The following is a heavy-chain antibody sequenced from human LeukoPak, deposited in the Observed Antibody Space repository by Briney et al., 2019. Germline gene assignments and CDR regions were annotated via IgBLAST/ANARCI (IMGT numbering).Heavy chain of an antibody. J-gene: IGHJ6*03. D-gene: IGHD5-18*01. CDR2: ISSSGSTI. Sequence: PGGSLRLSCAASGFTFSAYYMRLIRQAPGKGLEWVSYISSSGSTIYYAGSVKGRFTISRDNAKNSLYLQMNSLRAEDTAVYYCARDAKEDTAMGRYYYYMDVWGKGTTVTVSS. CDR1: GFTFSAYY. V-gene: IGHV3-11*04. CDR3: ARDAKEDTAMGRYYYYMDV.